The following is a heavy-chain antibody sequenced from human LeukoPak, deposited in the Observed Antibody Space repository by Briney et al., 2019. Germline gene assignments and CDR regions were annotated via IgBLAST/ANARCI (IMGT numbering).Heavy chain of an antibody. CDR1: GYTFTGYY. CDR2: INPNSGGT. V-gene: IGHV1-2*02. J-gene: IGHJ6*02. Sequence: ASVKVSCKASGYTFTGYYTHWVRQAPGQGLEWMGWINPNSGGTNYAQKFQGRVTMTRDTSISTAYMELSRLRSDDTAVYYCAADSSHEDYYYYGMDVWGQGTTVTVSS. CDR3: AADSSHEDYYYYGMDV.